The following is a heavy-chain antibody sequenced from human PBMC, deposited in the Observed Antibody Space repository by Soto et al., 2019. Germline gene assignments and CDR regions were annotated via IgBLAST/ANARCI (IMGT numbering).Heavy chain of an antibody. V-gene: IGHV1-69*13. Sequence: SVKVSCKASGGTFSSYAISWVRQAPGQGLEWMGGIIPIFGTANYAQKFQGRVTITADESTSTAYMELSSLRSEDTAVYYCARGFSSSWSQFGHAFDIWGQGTMVTVSS. CDR2: IIPIFGTA. CDR3: ARGFSSSWSQFGHAFDI. J-gene: IGHJ3*02. D-gene: IGHD6-13*01. CDR1: GGTFSSYA.